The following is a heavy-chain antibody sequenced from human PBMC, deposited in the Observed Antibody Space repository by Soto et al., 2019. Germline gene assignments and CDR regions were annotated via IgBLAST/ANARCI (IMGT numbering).Heavy chain of an antibody. D-gene: IGHD1-7*01. CDR1: GYTFTSYG. J-gene: IGHJ6*02. Sequence: GASVKVSCKASGYTFTSYGISWVRQAPGQGLEWMGWISAYSGNTGYAQKFQGRVTMTKDTSTDTAYMELSSLRSEDTAVYYCATGSELELRQHSRYYYGMDVWGQGTTVTVSS. V-gene: IGHV1-18*01. CDR2: ISAYSGNT. CDR3: ATGSELELRQHSRYYYGMDV.